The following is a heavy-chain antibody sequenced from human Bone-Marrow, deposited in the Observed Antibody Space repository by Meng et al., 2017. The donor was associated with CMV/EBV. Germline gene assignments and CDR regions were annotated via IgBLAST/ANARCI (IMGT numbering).Heavy chain of an antibody. D-gene: IGHD5-24*01. V-gene: IGHV3-15*01. J-gene: IGHJ6*01. Sequence: GESLKISCATSGFTFSNAWMSWVRQAPGKGLEWVGRIKRKTDGGTTDYAAPVKGRFTISRDDSKNTLYLEMNSLKTEDTAVYYCTTEDGQVPYYYYGMDVWGQGTTVTGSS. CDR3: TTEDGQVPYYYYGMDV. CDR2: IKRKTDGGTT. CDR1: GFTFSNAW.